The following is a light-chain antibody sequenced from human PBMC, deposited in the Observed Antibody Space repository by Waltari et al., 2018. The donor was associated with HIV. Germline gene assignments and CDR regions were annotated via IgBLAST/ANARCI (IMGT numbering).Light chain of an antibody. V-gene: IGLV7-46*01. J-gene: IGLJ3*02. CDR1: TGAVTSDHY. CDR2: DTS. Sequence: QAVVTQEPSLTVSPGGTVTLTCGSSTGAVTSDHYPYWFQQKPGQAPRTRIYDTSDQHSGTPARFSGSLLGGKAVLTLSGAQPEDEAEYYCLLSYNGARNWVFGGGTKLTVL. CDR3: LLSYNGARNWV.